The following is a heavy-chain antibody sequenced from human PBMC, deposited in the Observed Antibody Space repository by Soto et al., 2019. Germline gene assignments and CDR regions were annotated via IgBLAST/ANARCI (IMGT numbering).Heavy chain of an antibody. V-gene: IGHV2-26*01. J-gene: IGHJ3*02. D-gene: IGHD3-9*01. Sequence: QVTLKESGPVLVKPTETLTLTCTVSGFSLITARMGVTWIRQPPGMALEWLAHIFADDGKAYSTSLKSRLTISQVTSKSQVVLTRTHMGPVDTATYYCATTSAPYFFSPGHTDSFDIWGQGAMVTVS. CDR3: ATTSAPYFFSPGHTDSFDI. CDR2: IFADDGK. CDR1: GFSLITARMG.